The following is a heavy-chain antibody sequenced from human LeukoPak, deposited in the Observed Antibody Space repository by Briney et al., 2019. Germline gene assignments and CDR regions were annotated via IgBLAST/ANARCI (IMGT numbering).Heavy chain of an antibody. CDR2: INPKSGCT. V-gene: IGHV1-2*02. CDR3: ARGHRYYSSSGSYLRRDSWFDP. CDR1: GYSFTGHY. Sequence: ASVKVSCKASGYSFTGHYMHWVRQAPGQGLEWMGWINPKSGCTNYAQKFQGRVAMTRDTSISTAYMDMSSLRSEDMAVYYCARGHRYYSSSGSYLRRDSWFDPWGQGTLVTVSS. J-gene: IGHJ5*02. D-gene: IGHD3-10*01.